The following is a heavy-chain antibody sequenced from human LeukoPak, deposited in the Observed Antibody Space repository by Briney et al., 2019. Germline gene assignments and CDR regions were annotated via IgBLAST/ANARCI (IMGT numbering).Heavy chain of an antibody. V-gene: IGHV4-61*02. Sequence: PSETLSLTCAVSGGSISSGGYSWSWIRQPAGKGLEWIGRICTSGSTNYNPSLKSRVTMSVDTSENQFSLKLSSVTAADTAVYYCAREDYYDSSGYYEVFDYWGQGTLVTVSS. CDR1: GGSISSGGYS. D-gene: IGHD3-22*01. CDR3: AREDYYDSSGYYEVFDY. J-gene: IGHJ4*02. CDR2: ICTSGST.